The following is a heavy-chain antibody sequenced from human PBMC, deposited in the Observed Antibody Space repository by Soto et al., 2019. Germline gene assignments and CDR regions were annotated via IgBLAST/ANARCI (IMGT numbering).Heavy chain of an antibody. V-gene: IGHV3-7*01. CDR1: GFTFSSYW. J-gene: IGHJ6*03. D-gene: IGHD3-9*01. Sequence: SGGSLRLSCAASGFTFSSYWMSWVRQAPGKGLEWVANIKQDGSEKYYVDSVKGRFTISRDNAKSPLYLQMNSLRAEDTAVYYCARELHYDILTSPSYYYMDVWGKGTTVTVSS. CDR3: ARELHYDILTSPSYYYMDV. CDR2: IKQDGSEK.